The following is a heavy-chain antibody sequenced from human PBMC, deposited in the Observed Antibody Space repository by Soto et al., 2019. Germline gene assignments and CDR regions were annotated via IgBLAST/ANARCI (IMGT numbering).Heavy chain of an antibody. Sequence: EVQLVESGGGLVQPGGSLRLCCAASGFTVSTNYMTWVRQAPGKGLEWVSILYSGGGTFYADSVKGRFTISRDNSNTTLYLQMNSLRAEDTAVYYCARVGYSSGWLRNWGQGTLVTVSS. D-gene: IGHD6-19*01. CDR2: LYSGGGT. CDR1: GFTVSTNY. CDR3: ARVGYSSGWLRN. J-gene: IGHJ4*02. V-gene: IGHV3-66*01.